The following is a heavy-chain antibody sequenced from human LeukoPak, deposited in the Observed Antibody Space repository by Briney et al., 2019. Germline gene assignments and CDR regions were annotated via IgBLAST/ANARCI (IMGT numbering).Heavy chain of an antibody. CDR1: GFTFSDYY. CDR2: ISSSGSAI. Sequence: PGGSLRLSCAASGFTFSDYYMSWIRQAPGKGLEWVSYISSSGSAIYYADSVKGRFTISRDNAKNSLYLQMNSLRAEDTAVYYCARGSSLVTTSHYYYGMDVWGQGTKVTASS. CDR3: ARGSSLVTTSHYYYGMDV. J-gene: IGHJ6*02. D-gene: IGHD4-17*01. V-gene: IGHV3-11*01.